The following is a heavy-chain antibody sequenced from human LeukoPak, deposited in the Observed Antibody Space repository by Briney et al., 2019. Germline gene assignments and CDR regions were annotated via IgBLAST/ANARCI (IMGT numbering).Heavy chain of an antibody. Sequence: GGSLRLSCTASGLTFSTYWVHWVRQAPGKGLVWVSQIKFDGSLASYADSVKGRFTISRDNAKNTLYLQMNTLGTEDTTVYYCVTGHYDSRMYFDLWGRGTLVTVSS. CDR1: GLTFSTYW. V-gene: IGHV3-74*01. D-gene: IGHD3-16*01. CDR3: VTGHYDSRMYFDL. CDR2: IKFDGSLA. J-gene: IGHJ2*01.